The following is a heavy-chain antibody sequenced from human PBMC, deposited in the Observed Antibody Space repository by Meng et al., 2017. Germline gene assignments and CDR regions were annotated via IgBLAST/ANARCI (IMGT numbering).Heavy chain of an antibody. CDR2: ISGSGGST. J-gene: IGHJ6*02. V-gene: IGHV3-23*01. Sequence: GESLKISCAASGFTFSSYAMSWVRQAPGKGLEWVSAISGSGGSTYYADSVKGRFTISRDNSKNTLYLQMNSLRAEDTAVYYCAKDRPLGSYYPYYYYYGMDVWAKGPRSPSP. CDR1: GFTFSSYA. CDR3: AKDRPLGSYYPYYYYYGMDV. D-gene: IGHD1-26*01.